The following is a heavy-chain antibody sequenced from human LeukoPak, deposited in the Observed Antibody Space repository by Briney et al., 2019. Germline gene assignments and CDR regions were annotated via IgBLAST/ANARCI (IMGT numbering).Heavy chain of an antibody. V-gene: IGHV3-21*01. Sequence: PGGCLRLSCAASGFTFSSHSMNWVRQAPAKGREWGSSISSSSRYIYYTDSAKGRFTISRDNAKNTLYMQMNSLRAEDTAVYYCARAGVGATIDIWGQGTMVTVSS. CDR1: GFTFSSHS. CDR2: ISSSSRYI. J-gene: IGHJ3*02. CDR3: ARAGVGATIDI. D-gene: IGHD1-26*01.